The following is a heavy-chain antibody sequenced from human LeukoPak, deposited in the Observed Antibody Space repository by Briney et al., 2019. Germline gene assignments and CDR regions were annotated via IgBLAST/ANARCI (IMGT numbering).Heavy chain of an antibody. Sequence: ASVKVSCKASGYTFTGYYMHWVRQAPGQGLEWMGWINPNSGGTNYAQKFQGRVTMTRDTSNSTAYMELSRLRSDDTAVYYCARGNPVRMTTVTTLDYWGQGTLVTVSS. CDR1: GYTFTGYY. CDR3: ARGNPVRMTTVTTLDY. J-gene: IGHJ4*02. CDR2: INPNSGGT. D-gene: IGHD4-17*01. V-gene: IGHV1-2*02.